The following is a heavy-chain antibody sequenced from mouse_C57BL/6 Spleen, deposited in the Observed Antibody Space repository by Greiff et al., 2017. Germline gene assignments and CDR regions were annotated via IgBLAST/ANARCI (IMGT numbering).Heavy chain of an antibody. V-gene: IGHV1-82*01. CDR1: GYAFSSSW. Sequence: QVQLKQSGPELVKPGASVKISCKASGYAFSSSWMNWVKQRPGKGLEWIGRIYPGDGDTNYNGKFKGKATLTADKSSSTAYMQLSSLTSEDSAVYFCARSTTVDAMDYWGQGTSGTVSS. CDR3: ARSTTVDAMDY. D-gene: IGHD1-1*01. J-gene: IGHJ4*01. CDR2: IYPGDGDT.